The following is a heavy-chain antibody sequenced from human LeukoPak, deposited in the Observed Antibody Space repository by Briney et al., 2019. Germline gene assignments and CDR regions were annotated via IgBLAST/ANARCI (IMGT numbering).Heavy chain of an antibody. V-gene: IGHV3-23*01. Sequence: GGSPRLSCAASGFTFTSYAMSWVRQAPGKGLEWVSAISGSGGSTYYADSVKGRFTISRDNSKNTVYLQINSLTAEDTAVYFCGRDSRWAQPDYWGQGTLVTVSS. CDR1: GFTFTSYA. CDR2: ISGSGGST. J-gene: IGHJ4*02. D-gene: IGHD5-24*01. CDR3: GRDSRWAQPDY.